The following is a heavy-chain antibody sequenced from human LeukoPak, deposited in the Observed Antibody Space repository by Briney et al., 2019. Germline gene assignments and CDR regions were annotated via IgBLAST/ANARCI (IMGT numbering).Heavy chain of an antibody. D-gene: IGHD2-2*01. J-gene: IGHJ6*04. Sequence: GGSLRLSCAASGFTFSSYGMHWVRQAPGKGLEWVAVIWYDGSNKYYADSVKRRFTISTDNSKNTLYLPMNSLRAEDTAVYCCARRWNRVVPAAHYLPICGMDVWGKGTTVTVSS. CDR1: GFTFSSYG. CDR2: IWYDGSNK. V-gene: IGHV3-33*01. CDR3: ARRWNRVVPAAHYLPICGMDV.